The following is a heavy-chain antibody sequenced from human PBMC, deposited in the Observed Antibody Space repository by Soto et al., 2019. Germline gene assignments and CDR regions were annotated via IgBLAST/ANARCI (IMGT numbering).Heavy chain of an antibody. CDR1: GFTFSSYA. V-gene: IGHV3-23*01. CDR2: ISGSGGST. Sequence: GGSLRLSCAASGFTFSSYAMSWVRQAPGKGLEWVSAISGSGGSTYYAGSVKGRFTISRDKSKNTLYLEMNSMRAEDTAVDYCAKDRADYYGSGSYGENTDFDYWGQGTLVTVSS. J-gene: IGHJ4*02. CDR3: AKDRADYYGSGSYGENTDFDY. D-gene: IGHD3-10*01.